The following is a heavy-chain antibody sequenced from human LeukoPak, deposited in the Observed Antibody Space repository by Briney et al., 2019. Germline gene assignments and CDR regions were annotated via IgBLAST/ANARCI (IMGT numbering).Heavy chain of an antibody. CDR2: ISGSGGRT. Sequence: GGSLRLSCAASGFTFSSYAMSWVRQAPGKGLEWVSAISGSGGRTYYADSVKGRFTISRDNSKNTLYLQMNSLRAEDTAVYYCAKHGSGSSQDGMDVWGQGTTVTVSS. CDR3: AKHGSGSSQDGMDV. CDR1: GFTFSSYA. D-gene: IGHD3-10*01. V-gene: IGHV3-23*01. J-gene: IGHJ6*02.